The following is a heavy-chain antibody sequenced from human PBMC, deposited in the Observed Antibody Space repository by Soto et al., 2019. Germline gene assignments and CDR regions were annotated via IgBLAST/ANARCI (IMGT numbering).Heavy chain of an antibody. V-gene: IGHV4-39*01. CDR1: GGSISSSSYY. J-gene: IGHJ6*02. CDR2: IYYSGST. Sequence: SETLSLTCTVSGGSISSSSYYWGWIRQPPGKGLEWIGSIYYSGSTYYNPSLKSRVTISVDTSKNRFSLKLSSVTAADTAVYYCARLRGASVGYYYYYYGMDVWGQGTTATVSS. D-gene: IGHD1-26*01. CDR3: ARLRGASVGYYYYYYGMDV.